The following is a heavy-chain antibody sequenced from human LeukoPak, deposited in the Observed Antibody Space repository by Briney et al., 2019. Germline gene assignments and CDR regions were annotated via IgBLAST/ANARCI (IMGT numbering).Heavy chain of an antibody. D-gene: IGHD3-22*01. CDR1: GFTFSSYA. CDR2: ISRSGGST. J-gene: IGHJ3*01. CDR3: AKYLGYYDSSGYPHAFDF. V-gene: IGHV3-23*01. Sequence: PGGSLRLSCAASGFTFSSYAMSWARQAPGKGLKWVSAISRSGGSTYYADTVKGRFTISRDNSKTELYLQVISLRVEDTAVYDCAKYLGYYDSSGYPHAFDFWGQGTMVTVSS.